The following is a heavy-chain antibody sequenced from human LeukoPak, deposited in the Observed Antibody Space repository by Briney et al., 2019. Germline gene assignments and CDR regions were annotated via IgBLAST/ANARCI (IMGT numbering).Heavy chain of an antibody. CDR1: GFTFSSCS. Sequence: GGSLRLSCAASGFTFSSCSMNWVRQAPGKGLEWVSYISSSSSTIYYADSVKGRFTISRDNAKNSLYLQMNSLRAEDTAVYYCARLYSSSWYLDAFDIWGQGTMVTVSS. J-gene: IGHJ3*02. CDR3: ARLYSSSWYLDAFDI. V-gene: IGHV3-48*04. CDR2: ISSSSSTI. D-gene: IGHD6-13*01.